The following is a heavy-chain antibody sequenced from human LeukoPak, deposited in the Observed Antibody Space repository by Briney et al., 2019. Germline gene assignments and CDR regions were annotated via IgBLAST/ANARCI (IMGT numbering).Heavy chain of an antibody. CDR3: ARDAGSGSYLTGGYFDY. CDR2: INPSGGST. V-gene: IGHV1-46*01. D-gene: IGHD1-26*01. CDR1: GYTFTSYY. Sequence: ASVKVSCKASGYTFTSYYMHWVRQAPGQGLEWMGIINPSGGSTSYAQKFQGRVTMTRDTSTSTVYMELSSLRSEDTAVYYCARDAGSGSYLTGGYFDYWGQGTLVTASS. J-gene: IGHJ4*02.